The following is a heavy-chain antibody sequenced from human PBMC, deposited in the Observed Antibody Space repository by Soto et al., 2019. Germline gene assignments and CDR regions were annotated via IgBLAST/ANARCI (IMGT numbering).Heavy chain of an antibody. Sequence: QVQLVQSGAEVKKPGASVKVSCKTSGYTFTSYAIHWVRQAPGHRLEWLGWINAGNGETRYPQEFQDRVTITRDTSASTTYMELSSLRSEDTSVYYCARDYRSSWDYWGQGTQVTVSS. J-gene: IGHJ4*02. D-gene: IGHD6-13*01. CDR2: INAGNGET. CDR3: ARDYRSSWDY. V-gene: IGHV1-3*01. CDR1: GYTFTSYA.